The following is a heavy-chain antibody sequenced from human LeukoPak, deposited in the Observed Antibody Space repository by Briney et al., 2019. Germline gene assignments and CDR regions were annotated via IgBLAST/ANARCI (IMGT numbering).Heavy chain of an antibody. Sequence: SETLSLTCTVSGGSISSGSYFWNWIRQPAGKGLEWIGRIYTTGSTSYNPSLKSRVTISVDTSMNQFSLKLSSVTAADTAVYYCARAEGMDVWGKGTTVTVSS. V-gene: IGHV4-61*02. CDR1: GGSISSGSYF. CDR3: ARAEGMDV. J-gene: IGHJ6*04. CDR2: IYTTGST.